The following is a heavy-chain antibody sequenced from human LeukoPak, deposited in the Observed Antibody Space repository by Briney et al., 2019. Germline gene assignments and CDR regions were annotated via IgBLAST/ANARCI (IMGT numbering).Heavy chain of an antibody. J-gene: IGHJ4*02. D-gene: IGHD1-26*01. V-gene: IGHV4-59*12. CDR1: GGSISSYY. CDR3: ARDYLGDLKDY. CDR2: IYYSGST. Sequence: SETLSLTCTVSGGSISSYYWSWIRQPPGKGLEWIGYIYYSGSTYYNPSLKSRVTISVDTSKNQFSLKLSSVTAADTAVYYCARDYLGDLKDYWGQGTLVTVSS.